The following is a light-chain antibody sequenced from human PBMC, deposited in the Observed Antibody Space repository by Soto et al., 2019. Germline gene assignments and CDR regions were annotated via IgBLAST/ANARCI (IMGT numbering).Light chain of an antibody. Sequence: QSVLTQPPSASGSLGQSVTIPFTGTASDVGDYNFVSWYQQHPGKAPKVMIYEVNKRPSGVPDRFSGSKSGNTASLTVSGLQAEDEADYYCSSYAGSNNVVFGGGTKVTVL. CDR2: EVN. CDR1: ASDVGDYNF. V-gene: IGLV2-8*01. CDR3: SSYAGSNNVV. J-gene: IGLJ2*01.